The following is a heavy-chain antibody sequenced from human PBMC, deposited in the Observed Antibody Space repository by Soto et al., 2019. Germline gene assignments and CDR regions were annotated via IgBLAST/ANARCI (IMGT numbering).Heavy chain of an antibody. CDR3: ARDYYDSSGYYPAVFAY. V-gene: IGHV1-2*04. CDR2: INPNSGGT. D-gene: IGHD3-22*01. Sequence: GASVKVSCKASGYTFTGYYMHWVRQAPGQGLEWMGWINPNSGGTNYAQKFQGWVTMTRDTSISTAYMELSRLRSDDTAVYYCARDYYDSSGYYPAVFAYWGQGTLVTVSS. J-gene: IGHJ4*02. CDR1: GYTFTGYY.